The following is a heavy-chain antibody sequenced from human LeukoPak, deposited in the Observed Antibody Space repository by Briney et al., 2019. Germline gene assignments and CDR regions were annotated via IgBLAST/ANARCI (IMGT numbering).Heavy chain of an antibody. CDR1: GGSISNYY. V-gene: IGHV4-59*01. CDR2: FHYSGTT. CDR3: ATSKQWLVYVY. J-gene: IGHJ4*02. D-gene: IGHD6-19*01. Sequence: SETLSLTCTVSGGSISNYYWSWIRQPPGKGLEWIGHFHYSGTTNYNPSLKDRVTISVDTSKNQVYLKMSSVTAADTAMYYCATSKQWLVYVYWGQGTLVTVSS.